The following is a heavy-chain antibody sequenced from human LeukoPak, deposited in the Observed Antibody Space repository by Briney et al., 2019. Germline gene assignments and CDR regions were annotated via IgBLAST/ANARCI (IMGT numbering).Heavy chain of an antibody. CDR3: ARVGRVGPSDYGMDV. Sequence: SETLSLTCAVYGGSFSGYYWSWIRQPSGKGLEWIGEINHSGSTNYNPSLKSRVTMSVDTSKNQFSLKLSSVTAADTAVYYCARVGRVGPSDYGMDVWGQGTTVTVS. J-gene: IGHJ6*02. V-gene: IGHV4-34*01. CDR2: INHSGST. D-gene: IGHD3-10*01. CDR1: GGSFSGYY.